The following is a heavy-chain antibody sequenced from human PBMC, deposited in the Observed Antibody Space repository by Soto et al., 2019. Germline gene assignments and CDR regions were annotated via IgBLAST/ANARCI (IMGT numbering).Heavy chain of an antibody. CDR2: INHSGST. CDR1: GGSFSGYY. V-gene: IGHV4-34*01. J-gene: IGHJ6*04. CDR3: ARGVVVAAMDV. D-gene: IGHD2-15*01. Sequence: PSETLSLTCAVYGGSFSGYYWSWIRQPPGKGLEWIGEINHSGSTNYNPSLKSRVTISVDTSKNQFSLKLSSVTAADTAVYYCARGVVVAAMDVWGKGTTVTVSS.